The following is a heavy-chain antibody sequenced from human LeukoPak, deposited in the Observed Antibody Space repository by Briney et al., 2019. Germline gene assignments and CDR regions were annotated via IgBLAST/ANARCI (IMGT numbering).Heavy chain of an antibody. V-gene: IGHV5-51*01. CDR2: IYPGDSDT. Sequence: GESLKISCKGSGYSFTSYWIGWVRQMPGKGLEWMGIIYPGDSDTRYSPSFQGQVTISADKSISTAYLQWSSLKASDTAMYYCARDGGDCSSTSCYISAPDYWGQGTLVTVSS. CDR3: ARDGGDCSSTSCYISAPDY. J-gene: IGHJ4*02. CDR1: GYSFTSYW. D-gene: IGHD2-2*02.